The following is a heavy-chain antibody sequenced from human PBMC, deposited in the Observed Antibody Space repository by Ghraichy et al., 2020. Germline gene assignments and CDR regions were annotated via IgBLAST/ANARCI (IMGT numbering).Heavy chain of an antibody. D-gene: IGHD3-10*01. Sequence: SETLSLTCTVSGGSFTSYYWSWIRQPPGKGLEWIGYIYYSGSTNYNPSLKSRVTISVDTSKNQFSLWLSSVTAADTAVYYCARLPGAGDWFDPWGQGTLVTVSS. CDR1: GGSFTSYY. CDR2: IYYSGST. J-gene: IGHJ5*02. V-gene: IGHV4-59*08. CDR3: ARLPGAGDWFDP.